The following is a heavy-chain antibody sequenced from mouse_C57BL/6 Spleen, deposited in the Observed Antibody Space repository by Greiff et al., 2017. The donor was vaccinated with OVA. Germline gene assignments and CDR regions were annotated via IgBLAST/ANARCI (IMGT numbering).Heavy chain of an antibody. CDR2: IHPNSGST. V-gene: IGHV1-64*01. J-gene: IGHJ2*01. CDR3: ARSDYGSSYLYYFDY. CDR1: GYTFTSYW. D-gene: IGHD1-1*01. Sequence: VQLQQPGAELVKPGASVKLPCKASGYTFTSYWMHWVKQRPGQGLEWIGMIHPNSGSTNYNEKFKSKATLTVDKSSSTAYMQLSSLTSEDSAVYYCARSDYGSSYLYYFDYWGQGTTLTVSS.